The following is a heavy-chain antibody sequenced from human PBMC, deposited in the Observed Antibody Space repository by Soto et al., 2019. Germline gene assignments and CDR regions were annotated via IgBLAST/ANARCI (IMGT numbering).Heavy chain of an antibody. V-gene: IGHV3-11*06. Sequence: QVQLVESGGGLVKPGGSLRLSCAASGFTFSDYYMSWIRQAPGKGLEWVSYISSSSSYTNYADSVKGRFTISRDNAKNSLYLQMNSLRAEDTAVYYCARGYSSSWAHDAFDIWGQGTMVTVSS. J-gene: IGHJ3*02. CDR3: ARGYSSSWAHDAFDI. CDR2: ISSSSSYT. CDR1: GFTFSDYY. D-gene: IGHD6-13*01.